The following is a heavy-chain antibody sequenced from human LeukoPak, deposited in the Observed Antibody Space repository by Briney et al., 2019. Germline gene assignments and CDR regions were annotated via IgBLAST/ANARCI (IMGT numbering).Heavy chain of an antibody. D-gene: IGHD6-19*01. V-gene: IGHV4-34*01. CDR2: INHSGST. J-gene: IGHJ4*02. Sequence: SETLSLTCAVYGGSFSGNYWSWIRQPPGKGLEWIGEINHSGSTNYNPSLKSRVTISVDASKNQFSLKLSSVTAADTAVYYCAINGYSSGWYGGNYWGQGTLVTVSS. CDR1: GGSFSGNY. CDR3: AINGYSSGWYGGNY.